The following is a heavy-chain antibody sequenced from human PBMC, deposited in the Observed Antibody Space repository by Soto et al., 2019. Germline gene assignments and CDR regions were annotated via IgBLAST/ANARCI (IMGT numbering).Heavy chain of an antibody. CDR3: ASAFSALGASYYYGMDV. CDR2: ISAYNGNT. CDR1: GYTFTSYG. Sequence: ASVKVSCKASGYTFTSYGISWVRQAPGQGLEWMGWISAYNGNTNYAQKFQGRVTITADKSTSTAYMELSSLRSEDTAVYYCASAFSALGASYYYGMDVWGQGTTVTVSS. D-gene: IGHD1-26*01. J-gene: IGHJ6*02. V-gene: IGHV1-18*01.